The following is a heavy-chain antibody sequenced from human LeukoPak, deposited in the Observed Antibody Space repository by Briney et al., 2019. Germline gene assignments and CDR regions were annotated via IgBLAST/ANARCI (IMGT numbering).Heavy chain of an antibody. D-gene: IGHD4-17*01. CDR3: ARQVGDYVLYFDY. CDR2: IYPGDSDT. J-gene: IGHJ4*02. CDR1: GYTFPTYW. Sequence: GESLKISCKFSGYTFPTYWIGWVRQMPGKGLEWMGIIYPGDSDTRYSPSFQGQVTISADKSISTAYLQWSSLKASDTAMYYCARQVGDYVLYFDYWGQGTLVTVSS. V-gene: IGHV5-51*01.